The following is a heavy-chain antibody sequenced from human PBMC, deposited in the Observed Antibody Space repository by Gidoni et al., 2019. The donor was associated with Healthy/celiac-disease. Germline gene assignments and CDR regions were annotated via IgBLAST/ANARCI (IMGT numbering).Heavy chain of an antibody. V-gene: IGHV1-2*02. CDR2: ITPNSGGT. CDR3: ASSGGYCSSTSCYAH. D-gene: IGHD2-2*01. Sequence: QVQLVQSGAEGKKPGAAVKVSCKAAGYTFTGYYMHWVRQAPGQGLEWMGWITPNSGGTNYAQKFQGRVTMTRDTSISTAYMELSRLRSDDTAVYYCASSGGYCSSTSCYAHWGQGTLVTVSS. CDR1: GYTFTGYY. J-gene: IGHJ4*02.